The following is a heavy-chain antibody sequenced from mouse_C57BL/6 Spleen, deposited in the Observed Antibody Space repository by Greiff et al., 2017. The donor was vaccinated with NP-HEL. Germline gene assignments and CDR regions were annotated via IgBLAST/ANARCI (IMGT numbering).Heavy chain of an antibody. V-gene: IGHV1-52*01. Sequence: VQLQQSGAELVRPGSSVKLSCKASGYTFTSYWMHWVKQRPIQGLEWIGNIDPSDSETHYNQKFKDKATLTVDKSSSTAYMQLSSLTSEDSAVYYCALMVTTVGFDYWGQGTTLTVSS. CDR1: GYTFTSYW. CDR3: ALMVTTVGFDY. J-gene: IGHJ2*01. CDR2: IDPSDSET. D-gene: IGHD2-2*01.